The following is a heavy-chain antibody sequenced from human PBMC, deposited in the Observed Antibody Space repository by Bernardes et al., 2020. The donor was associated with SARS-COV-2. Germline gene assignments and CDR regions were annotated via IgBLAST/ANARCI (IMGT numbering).Heavy chain of an antibody. J-gene: IGHJ5*02. CDR3: ARGPSGYSSSWHNWFDP. CDR2: IKHSGST. V-gene: IGHV4-34*01. D-gene: IGHD6-13*01. CDR1: GGSFSGYY. Sequence: SESLSLTCAVYGGSFSGYYWSWIRQPPGKGLEWIGEIKHSGSTNYNPSLKSRVTISVDTSKNQFSLKLSSVTAADTAVYYCARGPSGYSSSWHNWFDPWGQGTLVTVSS.